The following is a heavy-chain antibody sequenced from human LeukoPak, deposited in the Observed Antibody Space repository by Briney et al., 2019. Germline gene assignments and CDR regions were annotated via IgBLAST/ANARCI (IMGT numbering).Heavy chain of an antibody. CDR1: GGSISNNDW. CDR2: IYHSGST. V-gene: IGHV4-4*02. CDR3: VLGSYYRFDP. D-gene: IGHD3-10*01. J-gene: IGHJ5*02. Sequence: SETLSLTCAVSGGSISNNDWWGWVRQPPGKGLEWIGEIYHSGSTNYNPSLKSRVTISVDKSKNVFSLKLSFVTAADTAVYYCVLGSYYRFDPWGQGTLVIVSS.